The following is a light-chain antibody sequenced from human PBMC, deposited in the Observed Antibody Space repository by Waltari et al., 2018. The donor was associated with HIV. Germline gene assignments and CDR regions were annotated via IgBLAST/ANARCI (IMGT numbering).Light chain of an antibody. CDR3: NSRDSSGHHLV. CDR2: GND. V-gene: IGLV3-19*01. CDR1: SRRRYY. Sequence: SSELTQDPAVSVALGQTVRITCQGDSRRRYYARWYQQKPGQAPLLVVYGNDKRPSGIPDRFSGSSSGNTASLTITGAQAEDEADYYCNSRDSSGHHLVFATGTTVTVL. J-gene: IGLJ1*01.